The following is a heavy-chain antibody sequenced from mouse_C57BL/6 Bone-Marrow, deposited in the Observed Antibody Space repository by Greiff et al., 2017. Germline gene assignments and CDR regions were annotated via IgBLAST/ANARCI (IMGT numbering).Heavy chain of an antibody. CDR2: FYPGSGSI. J-gene: IGHJ3*01. V-gene: IGHV1-62-2*01. D-gene: IGHD2-1*01. CDR1: GYTFTEYT. CDR3: ARHEGNGNYAGFAY. Sequence: QVHVKQSGAELVKPGASVKLSCKASGYTFTEYTIHWVKQRSGQGLEWIGWFYPGSGSIKYNEKFKDKATLTADKSSSTVYMELSRVTSEDSAVYFCARHEGNGNYAGFAYWGQGTLVTVSA.